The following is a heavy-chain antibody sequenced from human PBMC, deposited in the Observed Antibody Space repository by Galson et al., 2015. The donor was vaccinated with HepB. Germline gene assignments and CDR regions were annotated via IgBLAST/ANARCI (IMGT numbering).Heavy chain of an antibody. V-gene: IGHV3-30-3*01. CDR1: GFTFSSYA. D-gene: IGHD6-19*01. J-gene: IGHJ6*02. CDR2: ISYDGGNK. Sequence: SLRLSCAASGFTFSSYAMHWVRQAPGKGLEWVAVISYDGGNKYYADSVKGRFTISRDNSKNTLYLQMNSLRAEDTAVYYCARDRVSPIAVAGTRGFYYYYYGMDVWGQGTTVTASS. CDR3: ARDRVSPIAVAGTRGFYYYYYGMDV.